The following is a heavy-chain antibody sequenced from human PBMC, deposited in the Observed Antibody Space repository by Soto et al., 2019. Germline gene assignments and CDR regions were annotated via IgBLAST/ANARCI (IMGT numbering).Heavy chain of an antibody. V-gene: IGHV4-39*01. CDR2: IYYSGST. Sequence: TLSLTCTVSGGSYCGWIRQPPGKGLEWIGSIYYSGSTYYNPSLKSRVTISVDTSKNQVSLNVSSVTAADTAVYYCASQQYYYDSSGYSASDAFDIWGQGTMGTVS. J-gene: IGHJ3*02. CDR1: GGSY. D-gene: IGHD3-22*01. CDR3: ASQQYYYDSSGYSASDAFDI.